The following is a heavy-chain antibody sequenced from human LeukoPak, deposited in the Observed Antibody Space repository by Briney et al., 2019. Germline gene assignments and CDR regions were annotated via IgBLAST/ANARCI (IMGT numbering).Heavy chain of an antibody. D-gene: IGHD6-19*01. CDR3: AKLAVAVGY. CDR2: INHSGST. V-gene: IGHV4-34*01. CDR1: GGSFSGYY. J-gene: IGHJ4*02. Sequence: PSETLSLTCAVYGGSFSGYYWSWIRQPPGKGLEWIGEINHSGSTNYNPSLKSRVTISVDTSKNQFSLKLSSVTAADTAVYYCAKLAVAVGYWGQGTLVTVSS.